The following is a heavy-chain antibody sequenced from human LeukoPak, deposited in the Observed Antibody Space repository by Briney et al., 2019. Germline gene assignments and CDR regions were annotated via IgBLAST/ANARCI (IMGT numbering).Heavy chain of an antibody. CDR2: IDPNNGDT. CDR3: TTFTAPRNAFDL. D-gene: IGHD3-16*01. V-gene: IGHV1-2*06. J-gene: IGHJ3*01. Sequence: ASAKVSCKASGHSFSAYYIHWVRQAPGQGLQWMGRIDPNNGDTKYTQEFQGRVSMTRDTSISTAYMYLSRLTSDDTAVYYCTTFTAPRNAFDLWGQGTMVTVSS. CDR1: GHSFSAYY.